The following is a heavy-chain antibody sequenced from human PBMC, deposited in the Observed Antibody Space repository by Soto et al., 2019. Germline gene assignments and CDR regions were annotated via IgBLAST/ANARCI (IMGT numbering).Heavy chain of an antibody. CDR2: IYYSGST. J-gene: IGHJ5*02. D-gene: IGHD1-20*01. V-gene: IGHV4-31*03. CDR3: ARDRRSITGRPRNWFDP. CDR1: GGSISSGGYY. Sequence: QVQLQESGPGLVKPSQTLSLTCTVSGGSISSGGYYWSWIRQHPGKGLEWIGYIYYSGSTYYNPSLKSRVTISVDTSKNQFSLKLSSVTAADTAVYYCARDRRSITGRPRNWFDPWGQGTLVTVSS.